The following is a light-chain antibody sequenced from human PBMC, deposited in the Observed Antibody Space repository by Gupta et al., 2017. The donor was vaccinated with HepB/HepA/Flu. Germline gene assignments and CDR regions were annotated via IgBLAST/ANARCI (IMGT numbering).Light chain of an antibody. CDR2: GNS. J-gene: IGLJ3*02. CDR3: QSYDSSLSAL. V-gene: IGLV1-40*01. CDR1: SSNIGAGYD. Sequence: QSVLTQPPSLSGAPGQRVTISFTGSSSNIGAGYDVPWYQQLPGTAPKLLIYGNSNRPSGAPDRFSGSKSGTSASLAITGLQAEDEADYYCQSYDSSLSALFGGGTKLTVL.